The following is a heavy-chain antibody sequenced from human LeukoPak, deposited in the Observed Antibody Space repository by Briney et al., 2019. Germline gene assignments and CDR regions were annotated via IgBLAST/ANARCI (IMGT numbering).Heavy chain of an antibody. Sequence: GASVKVSCKASGYTFNVYLMQWVRQAPGQGLEWMGWINPNSGGTNYAQKFQGRVTMTLDTSNSAAYMELTSLTPDDTAIYHCASGRGSGSLRWGQGTLVTVSS. J-gene: IGHJ4*02. D-gene: IGHD1-26*01. CDR1: GYTFNVYL. V-gene: IGHV1-2*02. CDR3: ASGRGSGSLR. CDR2: INPNSGGT.